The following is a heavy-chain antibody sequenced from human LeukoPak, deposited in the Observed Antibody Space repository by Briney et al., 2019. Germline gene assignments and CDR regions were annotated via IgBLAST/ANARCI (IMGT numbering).Heavy chain of an antibody. CDR1: AFTFRSFG. Sequence: GGSRRLSCAASAFTFRSFGMQWVRQAPGKGLEWVAFISSDGGNVYYADSVNGRFSISRDNFKATLYLQMNSLRPEDTAVYYCAKGQQGHMWLDNWGQGTLVIVSS. CDR3: AKGQQGHMWLDN. V-gene: IGHV3-30*18. J-gene: IGHJ4*02. D-gene: IGHD6-13*01. CDR2: ISSDGGNV.